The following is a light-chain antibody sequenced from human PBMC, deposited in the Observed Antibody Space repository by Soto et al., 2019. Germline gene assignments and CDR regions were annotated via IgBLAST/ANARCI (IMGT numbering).Light chain of an antibody. Sequence: EIVLTQSPGTLSLFSGERATLSCRASQSISNNYLAWYQQKPGQAPRLLIYGASRRASGIPDRFSAGGSGTDFTLSISRLEPEDFAVYYCQQYGNLPLTFGGGTKVDIK. J-gene: IGKJ4*01. CDR3: QQYGNLPLT. CDR1: QSISNNY. CDR2: GAS. V-gene: IGKV3-20*01.